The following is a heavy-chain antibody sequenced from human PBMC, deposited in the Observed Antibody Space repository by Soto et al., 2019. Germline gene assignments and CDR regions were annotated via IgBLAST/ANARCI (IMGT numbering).Heavy chain of an antibody. J-gene: IGHJ5*02. CDR1: GFTFSGYA. CDR3: AQDLGSSWYHYNSFAP. CDR2: IGSGSP. D-gene: IGHD6-13*01. V-gene: IGHV3-23*01. Sequence: EVQLLESGGGLVQPGGSLRLSCAASGFTFSGYAMSWVRQAPGKGLEWVSAIGSGSPFYADSVNGRFTISRDNANSMLYLQMNSLRADDTAVYFCAQDLGSSWYHYNSFAPGGQGPLVTVSS.